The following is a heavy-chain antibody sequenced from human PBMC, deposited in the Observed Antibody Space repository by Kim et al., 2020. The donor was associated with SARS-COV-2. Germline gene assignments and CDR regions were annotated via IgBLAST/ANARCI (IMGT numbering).Heavy chain of an antibody. V-gene: IGHV1-2*06. CDR2: INPNSGGT. CDR3: ASWGITGTKGAFDI. Sequence: ASVKVSCKASGYTFTGYYMHWVRQAPGQGLEWMGRINPNSGGTNYAQKFQGRVTMTRDTSISTAYMELSRLRSDDTAVYYCASWGITGTKGAFDIWGQGTMVTVSS. D-gene: IGHD1-7*01. CDR1: GYTFTGYY. J-gene: IGHJ3*02.